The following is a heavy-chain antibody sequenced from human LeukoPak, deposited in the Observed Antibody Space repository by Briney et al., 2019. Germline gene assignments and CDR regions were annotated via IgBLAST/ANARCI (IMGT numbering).Heavy chain of an antibody. CDR2: INPNSGDT. J-gene: IGHJ4*02. V-gene: IGHV1-2*02. D-gene: IGHD6-13*01. Sequence: ASVKVSCKASEYTFSVYHIHWVRLAPGQGLEWMAWINPNSGDTNYPQKFQGRVTMTRDTSISTVYMEVSSLRFDDTAVYYCALIPGGSWAFDFWGQGTLVSVSS. CDR3: ALIPGGSWAFDF. CDR1: EYTFSVYH.